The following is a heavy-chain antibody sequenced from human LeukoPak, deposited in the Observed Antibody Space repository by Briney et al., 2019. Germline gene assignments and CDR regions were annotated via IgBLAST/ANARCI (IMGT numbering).Heavy chain of an antibody. CDR1: GFTFRSYA. CDR3: AKDGHGGPYMITFGGVIAD. CDR2: ISGSGGST. V-gene: IGHV3-23*01. D-gene: IGHD3-16*02. J-gene: IGHJ4*02. Sequence: HTGGSLRLSCAASGFTFRSYAMSWVRRAPGKGLEGVLAISGSGGSTYYADSVKGRFTISRDNSKNTLYLQMNSLRAEDTAVYYCAKDGHGGPYMITFGGVIADWGQGTLVTVSS.